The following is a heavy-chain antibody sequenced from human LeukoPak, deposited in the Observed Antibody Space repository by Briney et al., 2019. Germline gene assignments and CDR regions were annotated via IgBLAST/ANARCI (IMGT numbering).Heavy chain of an antibody. Sequence: PSETLSLTCAVYGGSFSGYYWSWIRQPPGKGLEWIGEINHSGSTNYNPSLKSRVTISVDTSKNQFSLKLSSVTAADTAVYYCARREAGGNRLFDYRGQGTLVTVSS. CDR3: ARREAGGNRLFDY. V-gene: IGHV4-34*01. CDR2: INHSGST. J-gene: IGHJ4*02. CDR1: GGSFSGYY. D-gene: IGHD4-23*01.